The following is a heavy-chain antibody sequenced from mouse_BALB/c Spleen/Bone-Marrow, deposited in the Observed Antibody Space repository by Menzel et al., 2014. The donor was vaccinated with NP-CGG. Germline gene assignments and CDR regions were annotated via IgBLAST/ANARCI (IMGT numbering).Heavy chain of an antibody. D-gene: IGHD1-1*02. Sequence: VQLKESGPGLVKPSQSLSLTCTVTGYSITSAYAWNWIRQFPGNNLEWMGYISSSGLTSYNPSLKGRISIARDTSKNQFFLQLNSVTTEDTATYYCTRGGNFFDFWGQGTTLTVSS. CDR1: GYSITSAYA. CDR3: TRGGNFFDF. J-gene: IGHJ2*01. V-gene: IGHV3-2*02. CDR2: ISSSGLT.